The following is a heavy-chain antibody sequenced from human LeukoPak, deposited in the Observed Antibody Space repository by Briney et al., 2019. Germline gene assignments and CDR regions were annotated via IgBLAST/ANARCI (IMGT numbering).Heavy chain of an antibody. CDR3: ARNYYDSSAFDY. J-gene: IGHJ4*02. CDR1: GGTFSSYA. CDR2: IIPIFGTA. V-gene: IGHV1-69*05. D-gene: IGHD3-22*01. Sequence: SVKVSCKASGGTFSSYAINWVRQAPGQGLEWMGGIIPIFGTANYAQKFQGRVTMTRDTSTSTVYMELSSLRSEDTAVYYCARNYYDSSAFDYWGQGTLVTVSS.